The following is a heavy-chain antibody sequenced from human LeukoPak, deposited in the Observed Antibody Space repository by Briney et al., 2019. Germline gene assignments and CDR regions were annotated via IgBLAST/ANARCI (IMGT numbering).Heavy chain of an antibody. CDR2: INPNSGGT. CDR3: ARPLGSQGSYPLYNY. V-gene: IGHV1-2*04. CDR1: GYTFTGYY. J-gene: IGHJ4*02. Sequence: ASVTVSCKASGYTFTGYYMHWVRQAPGQGLEWMGWINPNSGGTNYAQKFQGWVTMTRDTSISTAYMELSRLRSDDTAVYYCARPLGSQGSYPLYNYWGQGTLVSVSS. D-gene: IGHD3-16*01.